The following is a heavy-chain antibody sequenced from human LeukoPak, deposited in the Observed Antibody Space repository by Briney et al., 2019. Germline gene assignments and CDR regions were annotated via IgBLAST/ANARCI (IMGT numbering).Heavy chain of an antibody. CDR1: RFTLSNYW. Sequence: QPGGSLRLSCAASRFTLSNYWMSWVRQAPGKGLEWVANIKQDGSETYYVDSVKGRFTISRDNAKNSLSLQMNSLRAEDTAVYYCAKGDYDILTGYYIVRRFDYWGQGTLVTVSS. CDR3: AKGDYDILTGYYIVRRFDY. J-gene: IGHJ4*02. D-gene: IGHD3-9*01. CDR2: IKQDGSET. V-gene: IGHV3-7*01.